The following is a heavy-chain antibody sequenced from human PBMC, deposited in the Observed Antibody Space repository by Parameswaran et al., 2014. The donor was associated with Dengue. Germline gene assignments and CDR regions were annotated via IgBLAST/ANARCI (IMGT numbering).Heavy chain of an antibody. CDR2: LSWNSGVI. CDR3: AKAPGGYYYYMDV. D-gene: IGHD3-10*01. V-gene: IGHV3-9*01. J-gene: IGHJ6*03. Sequence: VRQAPGKGLEWVSGLSWNSGVIGYADSVRGRFTISRDNAKNSLYLQMNSLRAEDTALYYCAKAPGGYYYYMDVWGRGTTVTVSS.